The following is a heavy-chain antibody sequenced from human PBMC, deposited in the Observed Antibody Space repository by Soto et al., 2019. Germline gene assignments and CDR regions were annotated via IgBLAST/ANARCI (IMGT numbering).Heavy chain of an antibody. CDR3: AKMSKIRGVRDYFDS. V-gene: IGHV3-9*01. CDR2: ITWNSRRI. CDR1: GFTFDDYA. Sequence: ESGGGLVQPGWSLRLSCAASGFTFDDYAIHWVRQAPGRGLEWVSGITWNSRRIDYADSVKGRFTISRDNAKNSLYLQMNSLRTEDTALYYCAKMSKIRGVRDYFDSWGQGTLVTVSS. D-gene: IGHD3-10*01. J-gene: IGHJ4*02.